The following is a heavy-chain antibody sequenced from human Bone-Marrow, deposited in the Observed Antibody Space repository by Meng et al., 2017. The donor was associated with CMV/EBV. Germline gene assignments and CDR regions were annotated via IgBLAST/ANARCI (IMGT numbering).Heavy chain of an antibody. CDR2: IYSGGST. D-gene: IGHD3-16*01. V-gene: IGHV3-53*05. CDR3: AKDLLLFGGPNAYFDY. CDR1: GFTVSSNY. Sequence: GGSLRLSCAASGFTVSSNYMSWVRQAPGKGLEWVSFIYSGGSTYYADSVKGRFTISRDNSQNTLFLQMNSLRPEETAVYYCAKDLLLFGGPNAYFDYWGQGTLVTVSS. J-gene: IGHJ4*02.